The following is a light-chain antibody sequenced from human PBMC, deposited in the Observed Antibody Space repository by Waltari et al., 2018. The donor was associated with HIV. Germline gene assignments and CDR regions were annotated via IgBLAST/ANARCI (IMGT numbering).Light chain of an antibody. CDR3: QQSYSSVYT. CDR1: QSISSY. Sequence: DIQMTQSPSSLSAFVGDRVTITCRASQSISSYLSWYQQKPGKAPKLLIYDASTLQSGVPSRFSGSGSGTDFTLTISSLQPEDFATYYCQQSYSSVYTFGQGTKLQIK. J-gene: IGKJ2*01. V-gene: IGKV1-39*01. CDR2: DAS.